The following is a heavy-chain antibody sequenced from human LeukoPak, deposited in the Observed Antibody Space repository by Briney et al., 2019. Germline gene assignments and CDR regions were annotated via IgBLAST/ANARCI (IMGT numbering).Heavy chain of an antibody. Sequence: SETLSLTCTAADSSISYGSYCWSWIRQHAVKGLEWIGPIYTSASTNYNPSVKSRVTISEATSKNQFSLNLRYVTAAATAVYYCAREKGSSWYTDSLDIWGQGTMVTVSS. CDR3: AREKGSSWYTDSLDI. CDR2: IYTSAST. J-gene: IGHJ3*02. D-gene: IGHD6-13*01. CDR1: DSSISYGSYC. V-gene: IGHV4-61*02.